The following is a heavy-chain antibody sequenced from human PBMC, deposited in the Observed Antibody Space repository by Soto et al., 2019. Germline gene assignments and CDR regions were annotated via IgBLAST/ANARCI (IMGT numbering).Heavy chain of an antibody. J-gene: IGHJ3*02. CDR2: INHSGST. CDR3: ARGTGLRYFDCYDAFAI. D-gene: IGHD3-9*01. CDR1: GESFSGYY. Sequence: SETLSLTCAVYGESFSGYYWSWIRQPPGKGLEWIGEINHSGSTNYNPSLKSRVTISVDTSKNQFSLKLSFVTAADTAVYYCARGTGLRYFDCYDAFAIWGQGPMVTVSS. V-gene: IGHV4-34*01.